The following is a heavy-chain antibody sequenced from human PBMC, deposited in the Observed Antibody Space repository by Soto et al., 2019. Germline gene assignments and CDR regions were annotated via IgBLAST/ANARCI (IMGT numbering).Heavy chain of an antibody. CDR1: GFTFSSYG. J-gene: IGHJ6*02. Sequence: QVQLVESGGGVVQPGRSLRLSCAASGFTFSSYGMHWVRQAPGKGLEWVAVISYDGSNKYYADSVKGRFSIYRDNSKNTLYLQMNSLRAEDTAVYYCAKDYYDSKYGMDVWGQGTTVTVSS. CDR3: AKDYYDSKYGMDV. CDR2: ISYDGSNK. D-gene: IGHD3-22*01. V-gene: IGHV3-30*18.